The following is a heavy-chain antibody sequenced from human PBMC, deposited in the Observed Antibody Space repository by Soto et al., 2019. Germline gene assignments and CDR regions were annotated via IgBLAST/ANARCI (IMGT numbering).Heavy chain of an antibody. CDR2: ISESGGSA. CDR1: GFNCSGFG. V-gene: IGHV3-23*01. CDR3: AKVYSNYYFDY. J-gene: IGHJ4*02. Sequence: GVSLRVSCTTAGFNCSGFGRRWVRQAPGKGLEWVSAISESGGSAFYADSVKGRFTISRDNSRSTLYLQMNSLRAEDTAIYYCAKVYSNYYFDYWGQGTLVTVSS. D-gene: IGHD4-4*01.